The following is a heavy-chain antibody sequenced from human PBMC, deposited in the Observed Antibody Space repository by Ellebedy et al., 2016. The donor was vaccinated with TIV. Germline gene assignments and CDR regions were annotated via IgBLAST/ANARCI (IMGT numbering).Heavy chain of an antibody. J-gene: IGHJ3*02. Sequence: PGGSLRLSCAASGFTFTNYWMHWVRQVPGKGLVWVARSDQEGSGTSYADSVKGRFTISRDNAKNTLYLQMNSLRAEETAVYYCSTVFEIWGQGTVVTVSS. V-gene: IGHV3-74*01. CDR2: SDQEGSGT. CDR1: GFTFTNYW. CDR3: STVFEI.